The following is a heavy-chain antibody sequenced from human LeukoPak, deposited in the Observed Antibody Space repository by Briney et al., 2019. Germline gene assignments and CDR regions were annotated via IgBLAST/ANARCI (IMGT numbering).Heavy chain of an antibody. J-gene: IGHJ4*02. CDR2: ISYDGSNK. CDR3: ATHYRLNPDY. D-gene: IGHD3-16*02. CDR1: GFTFSSYA. Sequence: GRSLRLSCAASGFTFSSYAMHWVRQAPGKGLEWVAVISYDGSNKYYADSVKGRFTISRDNSKNTLYLQMNSLRAEDTAVYYCATHYRLNPDYWGQGTLVTVSS. V-gene: IGHV3-30-3*01.